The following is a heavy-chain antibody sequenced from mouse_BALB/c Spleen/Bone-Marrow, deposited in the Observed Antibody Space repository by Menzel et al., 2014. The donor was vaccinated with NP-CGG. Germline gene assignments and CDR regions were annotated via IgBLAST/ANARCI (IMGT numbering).Heavy chain of an antibody. CDR2: VTRGGNT. CDR3: ARGEIYYYGSTHYFDY. D-gene: IGHD1-1*01. V-gene: IGHV5-6-5*01. J-gene: IGHJ2*01. Sequence: EVKLMESGGGLVKPGGSLKLSCAASGFTFSSYAMSWVRQTPEKRLEWVASVTRGGNTYYPDRVKGRFTISRDNARDILYLQMSSLRSEDTAMYYCARGEIYYYGSTHYFDYWGQGTTLTVSS. CDR1: GFTFSSYA.